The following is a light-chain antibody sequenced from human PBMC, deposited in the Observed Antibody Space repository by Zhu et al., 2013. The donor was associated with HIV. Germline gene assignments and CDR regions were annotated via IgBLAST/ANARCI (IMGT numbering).Light chain of an antibody. V-gene: IGKV2-28*01. CDR3: MQTTHWPLT. CDR1: QSLLHSNGYNY. CDR2: LGS. J-gene: IGKJ4*01. Sequence: DIVMTQSPLSLPVTPGEPASISCRSSQSLLHSNGYNYLDWYLQKPGQSPQLLIYLGSNRASGVPDRFSGSGSGTDFTLKISRVEAEDVGFYYCMQTTHWPLTFGGGTKVEIK.